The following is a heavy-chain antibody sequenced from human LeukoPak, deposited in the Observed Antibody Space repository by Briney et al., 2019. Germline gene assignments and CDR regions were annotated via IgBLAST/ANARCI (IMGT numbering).Heavy chain of an antibody. D-gene: IGHD6-25*01. J-gene: IGHJ4*02. CDR2: IYYSGST. CDR1: GGSISSSSYY. V-gene: IGHV4-39*01. Sequence: SETLSLTCTVSGGSISSSSYYWAWIRQPPGKGLEWIGSIYYSGSTYYNPSLKSRLTISVDTSKNQFSLKLSSVTAADTAVYFCARLSSGATDFDYWGQETLVTVSS. CDR3: ARLSSGATDFDY.